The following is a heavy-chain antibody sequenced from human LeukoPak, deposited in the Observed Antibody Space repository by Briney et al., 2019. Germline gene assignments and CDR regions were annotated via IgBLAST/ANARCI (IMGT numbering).Heavy chain of an antibody. Sequence: ASVKVSCKASGYTFTGYYMHWVRQAPGQGLEWMGIVNPSGGSTIYAQTFQGRVTMTRNMSTSTVYMELSSLRSEDTAVYYCARDPKDDTSGYYYFDYWGQGTLVTVSS. CDR3: ARDPKDDTSGYYYFDY. D-gene: IGHD3-22*01. J-gene: IGHJ4*02. V-gene: IGHV1-46*01. CDR2: VNPSGGST. CDR1: GYTFTGYY.